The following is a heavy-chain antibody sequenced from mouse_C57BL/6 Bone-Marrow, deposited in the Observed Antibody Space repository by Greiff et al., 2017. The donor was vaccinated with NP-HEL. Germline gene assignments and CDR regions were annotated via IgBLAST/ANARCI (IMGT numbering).Heavy chain of an antibody. CDR1: GYAFSSSW. CDR3: ARQNYYYGSSYWYFDV. D-gene: IGHD1-1*01. V-gene: IGHV1-82*01. CDR2: IYPGDGDT. J-gene: IGHJ1*03. Sequence: VKLMESGPELVKPGASVKISCKASGYAFSSSWMNWVKQRPGKGLEWIGRIYPGDGDTNYNGKFKGKATLTADKSSSTAYMQLSSLTSEDSAVYFCARQNYYYGSSYWYFDVWGTGTTVTVSS.